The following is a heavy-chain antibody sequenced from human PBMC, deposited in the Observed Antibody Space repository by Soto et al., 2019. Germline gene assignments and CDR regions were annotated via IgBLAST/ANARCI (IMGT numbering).Heavy chain of an antibody. CDR2: ISKDGSVI. J-gene: IGHJ4*02. CDR1: GFMFSRYA. Sequence: QVQLVESGGGVVPPGRSLRLSCAASGFMFSRYAMHWVRQAPGKGLEWVAVISKDGSVIYYADSVKGRFTISRDKSKNIVYLQVNSLRDEDTAVFYCVRSRSGAVPDSFAYWGQGTLVTVAS. CDR3: VRSRSGAVPDSFAY. D-gene: IGHD3-10*01. V-gene: IGHV3-30*04.